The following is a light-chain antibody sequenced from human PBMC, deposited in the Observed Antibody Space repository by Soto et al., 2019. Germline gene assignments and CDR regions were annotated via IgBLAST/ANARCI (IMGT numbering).Light chain of an antibody. CDR1: QSVSSSY. CDR3: QQFGNSPPYT. CDR2: GAS. V-gene: IGKV3-20*01. J-gene: IGKJ2*01. Sequence: EIALTQSPGTLSLSPGERATLSCRASQSVSSSYLAWYQQKPGQAPRLLIYGASSRATGIPDRFSGSGSGTDFTLTISRLEPEDFAVYYCQQFGNSPPYTFGQGTKLEIK.